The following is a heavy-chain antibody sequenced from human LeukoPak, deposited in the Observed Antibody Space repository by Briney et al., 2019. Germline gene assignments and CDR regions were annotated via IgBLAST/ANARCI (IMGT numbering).Heavy chain of an antibody. V-gene: IGHV1-18*01. CDR2: ISAYNGNT. CDR1: GYTFTSYG. Sequence: ASVKVSCKASGYTFTSYGISWVRQAPGQGLDWMGWISAYNGNTNYAQKLQGRVTMTTDTSTCTAYMELRSLRSDDTAVYYCARDRRLGYYGSGSYYNDYWGQGTLVTVSS. J-gene: IGHJ4*02. D-gene: IGHD3-10*01. CDR3: ARDRRLGYYGSGSYYNDY.